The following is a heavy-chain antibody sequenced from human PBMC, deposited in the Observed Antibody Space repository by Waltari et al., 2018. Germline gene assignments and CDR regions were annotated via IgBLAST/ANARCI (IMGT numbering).Heavy chain of an antibody. CDR1: GDSISSSSYY. Sequence: QLQLQESGPGLVKASETLSLTCTVSGDSISSSSYYWGWVRQPPGKGLEWIGNMYYSGSTYDNPSLKSRVTISGDTSKSQFSLKRSSVTAADTSMYYCVRHARTTSGGKHFDHWGQGMLVTVSP. V-gene: IGHV4-39*01. J-gene: IGHJ4*02. D-gene: IGHD2-15*01. CDR2: MYYSGST. CDR3: VRHARTTSGGKHFDH.